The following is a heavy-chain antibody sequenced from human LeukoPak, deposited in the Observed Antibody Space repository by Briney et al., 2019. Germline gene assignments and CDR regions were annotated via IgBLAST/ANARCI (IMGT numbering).Heavy chain of an antibody. Sequence: SVKVSCKASGGTFSSYAISWVRQAPGQGLEWMGGIIPIFGTANYAQKFQGRVTSTADESTSTAYMELSSLRSEDTAVYYCARLPRRDFWSGYYRTHNWFDPWGQGALVTVSS. CDR1: GGTFSSYA. D-gene: IGHD3-3*01. CDR2: IIPIFGTA. J-gene: IGHJ5*02. CDR3: ARLPRRDFWSGYYRTHNWFDP. V-gene: IGHV1-69*13.